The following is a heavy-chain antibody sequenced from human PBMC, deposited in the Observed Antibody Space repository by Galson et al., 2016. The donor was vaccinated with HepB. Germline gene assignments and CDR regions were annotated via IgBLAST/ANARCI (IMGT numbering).Heavy chain of an antibody. Sequence: SVKASCKASGYTFTGYYMHWVRQAPGQGLEWMGWINPNSGGTNYAQKFQGRVTMTRDTSISTAYMELSRLRSDDTAVYYCARLRGGAYSYGRGPLDSWGQGTLVTVSS. CDR1: GYTFTGYY. D-gene: IGHD5-18*01. V-gene: IGHV1-2*02. CDR3: ARLRGGAYSYGRGPLDS. CDR2: INPNSGGT. J-gene: IGHJ4*02.